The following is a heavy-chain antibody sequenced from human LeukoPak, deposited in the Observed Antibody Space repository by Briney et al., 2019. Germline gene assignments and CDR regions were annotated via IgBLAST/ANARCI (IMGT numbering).Heavy chain of an antibody. CDR2: IRSKAYGGTT. CDR3: TRGSDVTFGGVIVI. J-gene: IGHJ4*02. CDR1: GFTFSSYA. D-gene: IGHD3-16*02. Sequence: PGGSLRLSCAASGFTFSSYAMSWVRQAPGKGLEWVGFIRSKAYGGTTEYAASVKGRFTISRDDSKSIAYLQMNSLKTEDTAVYYCTRGSDVTFGGVIVIWGQGTLVTVSS. V-gene: IGHV3-49*04.